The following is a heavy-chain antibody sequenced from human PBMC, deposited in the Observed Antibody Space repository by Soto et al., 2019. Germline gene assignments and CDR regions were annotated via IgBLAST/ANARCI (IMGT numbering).Heavy chain of an antibody. J-gene: IGHJ5*02. CDR1: GGSINGYY. Sequence: SETLSLTCTVSGGSINGYYWSWIRQPPGKGLEWIGYIYYSGSTNYNPSLKSRVTISIDTSKNQFSLKLSSVTAADTAVYYCARTYYDFWSGYWRWFDPWGQGTLVTVSS. CDR3: ARTYYDFWSGYWRWFDP. CDR2: IYYSGST. D-gene: IGHD3-3*01. V-gene: IGHV4-59*01.